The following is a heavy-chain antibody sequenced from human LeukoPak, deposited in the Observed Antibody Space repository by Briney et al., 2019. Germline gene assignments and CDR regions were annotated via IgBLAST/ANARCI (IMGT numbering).Heavy chain of an antibody. J-gene: IGHJ5*02. CDR3: ARHIRANNWFDP. CDR1: GDSISSTDYY. V-gene: IGHV4-39*01. Sequence: PSETLSLTCTVSGDSISSTDYYWDWIRQPPGKALEWIGDINYRGGTYYKSSLKSRVTMSLDTSKNQLYLRLNSVTAADTGVYYCARHIRANNWFDPWGRGTLVTVSS. D-gene: IGHD1-14*01. CDR2: INYRGGT.